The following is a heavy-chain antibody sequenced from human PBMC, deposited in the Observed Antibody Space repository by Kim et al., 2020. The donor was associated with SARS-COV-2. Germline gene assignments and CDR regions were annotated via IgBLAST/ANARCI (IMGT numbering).Heavy chain of an antibody. Sequence: SETLSLTCAVYGGSFSGYYWSWIRKPPGKGLEWIGEINHSGSTNYNPSLKSRVTISVDTSKNQFSLKLSSVTAADTAVYYCARYYDILTGLTDAFDIWGQGTMVTVSS. J-gene: IGHJ3*02. V-gene: IGHV4-34*01. D-gene: IGHD3-9*01. CDR1: GGSFSGYY. CDR3: ARYYDILTGLTDAFDI. CDR2: INHSGST.